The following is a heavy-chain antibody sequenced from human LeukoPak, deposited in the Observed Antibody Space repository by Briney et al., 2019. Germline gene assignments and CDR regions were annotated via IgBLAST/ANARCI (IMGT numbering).Heavy chain of an antibody. J-gene: IGHJ4*02. Sequence: GGSLRLSCAASGFTFTGHTMTWLRQAPGKGLEWVSIIGGRDDRTYYADSVKGRFTISRDNSKNTLYLQMNSLRGEDTAVYYCAKEEAGTAILFDYWGQGTLVTVSS. CDR3: AKEEAGTAILFDY. CDR1: GFTFTGHT. V-gene: IGHV3-23*01. D-gene: IGHD5-18*01. CDR2: IGGRDDRT.